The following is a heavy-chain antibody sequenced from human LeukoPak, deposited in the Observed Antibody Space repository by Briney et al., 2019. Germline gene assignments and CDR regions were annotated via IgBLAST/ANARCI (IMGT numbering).Heavy chain of an antibody. V-gene: IGHV3-9*01. D-gene: IGHD5-12*01. CDR1: GFTFDDYA. Sequence: GRSLGLSCAASGFTFDDYAMHWVRQAPGKGLEWVSGISWNSGSIGYADSVKGRFTISRDNAKNSLYLQMSSLRAEDTAFYYCAINGGGDSGYGNFDYWGQGTLVTVSS. CDR3: AINGGGDSGYGNFDY. J-gene: IGHJ4*02. CDR2: ISWNSGSI.